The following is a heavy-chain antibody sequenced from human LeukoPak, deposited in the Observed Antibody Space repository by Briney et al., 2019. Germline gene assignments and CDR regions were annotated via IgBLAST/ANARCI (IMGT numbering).Heavy chain of an antibody. J-gene: IGHJ4*02. D-gene: IGHD3-3*01. CDR3: ARSGIYDY. CDR2: ISRGGDAT. Sequence: GGSLRLSCAASGFTFSNYAMYWVRQAPGKGPEWVSAISRGGDATYYADSVKGRLTISRDNSKNTLYLQMNSLTAEDTAIYYCARSGIYDYWGQGTLVTVSS. V-gene: IGHV3-23*01. CDR1: GFTFSNYA.